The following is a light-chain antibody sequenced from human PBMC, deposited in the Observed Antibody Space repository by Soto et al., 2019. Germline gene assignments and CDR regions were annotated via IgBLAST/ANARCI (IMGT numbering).Light chain of an antibody. CDR1: SSDVGGYNY. J-gene: IGLJ1*01. CDR2: EVS. CDR3: SAYALTKIFV. Sequence: QSVVTQPPSLSRTPVQSVTISCTGTSSDVGGYNYVSWYQQHPGKAPKVIIYEVSKRPSGVPDRFSGSKSGSKASLTVSGLQAEDEADYSCSAYALTKIFVLGTGTKVTVL. V-gene: IGLV2-8*01.